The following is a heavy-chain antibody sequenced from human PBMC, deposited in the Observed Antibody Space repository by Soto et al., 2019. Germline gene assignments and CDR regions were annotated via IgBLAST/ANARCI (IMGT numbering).Heavy chain of an antibody. V-gene: IGHV3-30*03. J-gene: IGHJ3*01. CDR1: GFTFSAFG. CDR3: SREWSAVTGTPFDL. Sequence: QLQLVESGGGVVQPEKSLRLSCEASGFTFSAFGMHWVRQAPGKGLEWVAGFSYDGHTKYYANPVKGRFSISSDNSRNALYLSMDSLRAEETAMYYCSREWSAVTGTPFDLWGQGTMVIVSS. CDR2: FSYDGHTK. D-gene: IGHD6-19*01.